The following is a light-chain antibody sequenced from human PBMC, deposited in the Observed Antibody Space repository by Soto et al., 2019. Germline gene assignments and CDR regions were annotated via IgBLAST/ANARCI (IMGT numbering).Light chain of an antibody. CDR2: AAS. CDR3: QQSYSFPLT. J-gene: IGKJ1*01. V-gene: IGKV1-39*01. CDR1: QSISSY. Sequence: DIQLTQSPSSLSASVGDRATLTCRASQSISSYLNWYQQKPGKAPKLLIYAASSLQSGVPARFSGNASGTDFTLTIDSLHPEDFATYHCQQSYSFPLTFGQGTKVDIK.